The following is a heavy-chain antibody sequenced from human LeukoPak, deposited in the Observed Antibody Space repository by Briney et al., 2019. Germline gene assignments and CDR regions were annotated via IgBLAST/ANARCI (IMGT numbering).Heavy chain of an antibody. D-gene: IGHD3-22*01. V-gene: IGHV4-39*01. CDR2: IYYSWST. Sequence: SETLSLTCPVSGGSISSSSYYWGWIRQPPGKGLEWIGSIYYSWSTYYNPSLKSRVTISVDTSKNQFSLKLSSVTAADTAVYYCARPPFYYDGQVDAFDIWGQGTMVTVSS. CDR1: GGSISSSSYY. J-gene: IGHJ3*02. CDR3: ARPPFYYDGQVDAFDI.